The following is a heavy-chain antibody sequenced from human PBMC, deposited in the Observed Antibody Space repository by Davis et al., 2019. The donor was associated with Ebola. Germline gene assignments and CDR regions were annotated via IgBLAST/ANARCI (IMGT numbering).Heavy chain of an antibody. D-gene: IGHD2-2*01. Sequence: GGSLRLSCAASGFTFSSYAMSWVRQAPGKGLEWVSAISGSGGSTYYADSVKGRFTISRDNAKNTLYLQMNSLRAEDTAVYYCARVEDCSSTSCFYYYYYGMDVWGQGTTVTVSS. CDR1: GFTFSSYA. V-gene: IGHV3-23*01. CDR2: ISGSGGST. J-gene: IGHJ6*02. CDR3: ARVEDCSSTSCFYYYYYGMDV.